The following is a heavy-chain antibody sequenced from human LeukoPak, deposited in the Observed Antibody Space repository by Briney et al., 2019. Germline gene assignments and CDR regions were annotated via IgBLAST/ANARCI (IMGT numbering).Heavy chain of an antibody. CDR1: GYAFTSYG. CDR2: ISAYNGNT. V-gene: IGHV1-18*01. CDR3: ARTPDYGDSTCFDY. Sequence: GASVKVSCKASGYAFTSYGISWVRQALGQGLEWMGWISAYNGNTNYAQKLQGRVTMTTDTSTSTAYMELRSLRSDDTAVYYCARTPDYGDSTCFDYWGQGTLVTISS. J-gene: IGHJ4*02. D-gene: IGHD4-17*01.